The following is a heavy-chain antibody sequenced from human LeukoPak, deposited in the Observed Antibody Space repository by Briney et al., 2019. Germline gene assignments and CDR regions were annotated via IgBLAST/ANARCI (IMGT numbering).Heavy chain of an antibody. Sequence: GGSLRLSCAASGFTFSNNWMSWVRQAPGKGLECVANIKKDGSEKYYINSVKGRFTISRDNAKNSLYLQMDSLRAEDTAVYYCAREEYGDSNFDYWGQGTLVTVSS. D-gene: IGHD4-17*01. CDR2: IKKDGSEK. CDR1: GFTFSNNW. J-gene: IGHJ4*02. V-gene: IGHV3-7*01. CDR3: AREEYGDSNFDY.